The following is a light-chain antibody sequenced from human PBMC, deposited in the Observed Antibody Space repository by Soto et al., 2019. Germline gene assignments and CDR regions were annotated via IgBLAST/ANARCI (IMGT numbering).Light chain of an antibody. CDR1: QRVNSD. J-gene: IGKJ4*01. V-gene: IGKV3-15*01. Sequence: IVITQSPATLSVSPGGRITLSCRGMQRVNSDLAWYQQKPGQAPRLLIYCASTRATGIPARFSGSGSGTEFTLTISGLQSEDFAVYYCQQYNTWPPITFGGGTKVDIK. CDR3: QQYNTWPPIT. CDR2: CAS.